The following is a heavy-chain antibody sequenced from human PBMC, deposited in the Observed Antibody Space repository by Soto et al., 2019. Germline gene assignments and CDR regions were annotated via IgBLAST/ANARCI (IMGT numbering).Heavy chain of an antibody. J-gene: IGHJ3*02. Sequence: EVQLLESGGGLVQPGGSLRLSCAASGFTFNSYAMTWVRQAPGKGLEGVSAISVSGGSTYYADSVKGRFTISRDNSKNTLYLQMNSLRAEDTAVYYCAKEYSSSVFSNDAFDIWGQGTMVTVSS. D-gene: IGHD6-6*01. CDR1: GFTFNSYA. CDR3: AKEYSSSVFSNDAFDI. CDR2: ISVSGGST. V-gene: IGHV3-23*01.